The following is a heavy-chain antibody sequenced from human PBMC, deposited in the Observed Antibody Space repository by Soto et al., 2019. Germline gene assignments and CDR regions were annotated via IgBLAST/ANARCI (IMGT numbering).Heavy chain of an antibody. D-gene: IGHD3-22*01. CDR1: GFTFSSYA. CDR3: ARHYYDDAFDI. V-gene: IGHV3-30-3*01. CDR2: ISYDGSNK. Sequence: QVQLVESGGGVVQPGRSPRLSCAASGFTFSSYAMHWVRQAPGKGLEWVAVISYDGSNKYYADSVKGRFTISRDNSKNTLYLQMNSLRAEDTAVYYCARHYYDDAFDIWGQGTMVTVSS. J-gene: IGHJ3*02.